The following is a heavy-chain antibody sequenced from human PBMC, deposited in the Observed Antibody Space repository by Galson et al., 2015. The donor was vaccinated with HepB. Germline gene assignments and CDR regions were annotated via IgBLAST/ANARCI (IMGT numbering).Heavy chain of an antibody. CDR1: GFTFRSYA. D-gene: IGHD2-21*02. Sequence: SLRLSCAASGFTFRSYAMSWVRQAPGKGLEWVSVIGSGGGDIHYADSVKGRYTISRDNSMDTVYLQMNNLSPEDTAMYYCAKYVVTAPVAGLDSWGQGTLVTVSS. V-gene: IGHV3-23*01. J-gene: IGHJ5*01. CDR2: IGSGGGDI. CDR3: AKYVVTAPVAGLDS.